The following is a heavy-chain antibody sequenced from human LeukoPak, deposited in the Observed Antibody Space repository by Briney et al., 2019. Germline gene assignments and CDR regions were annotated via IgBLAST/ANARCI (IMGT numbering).Heavy chain of an antibody. J-gene: IGHJ5*02. CDR3: DRDHTRGGYNGFDH. Sequence: LETLSLSCTVSGGSISSYYWSWIRQPPGKGLEWIGYIYYSGSTNYNPSLKSRVTISTDLTKNQFSLKLSSVTDTDTAFCACDRDHTRGGYNGFDHWGQGTLVTVSS. D-gene: IGHD5-24*01. CDR1: GGSISSYY. CDR2: IYYSGST. V-gene: IGHV4-59*12.